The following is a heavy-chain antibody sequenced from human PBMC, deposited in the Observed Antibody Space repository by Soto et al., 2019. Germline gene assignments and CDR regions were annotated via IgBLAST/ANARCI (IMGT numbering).Heavy chain of an antibody. J-gene: IGHJ4*02. CDR1: GCSISFYY. Sequence: SETLSLTCTFSGCSISFYYWTWIRQPPGKGLEYIGYIYYSGSTNYNPSLKSRVTISVDTSKNQFSLKLSSVTAADTAVYYCARASRNWNFDYWGQGTLVTVSS. CDR3: ARASRNWNFDY. D-gene: IGHD1-1*01. CDR2: IYYSGST. V-gene: IGHV4-59*01.